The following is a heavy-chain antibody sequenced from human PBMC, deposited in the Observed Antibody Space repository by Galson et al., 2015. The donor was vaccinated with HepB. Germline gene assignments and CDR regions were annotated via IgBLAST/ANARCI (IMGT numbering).Heavy chain of an antibody. CDR1: GFTFSNYH. CDR2: ISGSGSRT. J-gene: IGHJ4*02. CDR3: ARDPTGGGPDFDS. Sequence: SLRLSCAASGFTFSNYHMNWVRQAPGKGLEWVSKISGSGSRTYYADSVMGRFSISRDNSKNTVYLQMNSLRVEDTALYYCARDPTGGGPDFDSWGQGTLVTVSS. V-gene: IGHV3-23*01. D-gene: IGHD7-27*01.